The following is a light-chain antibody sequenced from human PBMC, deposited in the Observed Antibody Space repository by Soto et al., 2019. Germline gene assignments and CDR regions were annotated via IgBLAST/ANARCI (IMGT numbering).Light chain of an antibody. CDR3: SSYTSTTPCWV. CDR1: SSDVGYYNR. J-gene: IGLJ3*02. CDR2: EVS. V-gene: IGLV2-18*02. Sequence: QSVLTQPPSVSGSPGQSVTISCTGTSSDVGYYNRVSWYQQPPGTAPQLMIYEVSNRPSGVPDRFSGSKSGNTASLTISGLQAEYEADYNCSSYTSTTPCWVFGGGTKLTVL.